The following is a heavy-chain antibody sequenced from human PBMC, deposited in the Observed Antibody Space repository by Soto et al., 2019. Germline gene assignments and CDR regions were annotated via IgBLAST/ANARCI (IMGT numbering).Heavy chain of an antibody. D-gene: IGHD3-22*01. CDR2: ISTNGGST. J-gene: IGHJ4*02. V-gene: IGHV3-64D*06. CDR3: VKGEYYYDSSGYYPSDY. CDR1: GFTFSSYA. Sequence: GGSRRLSCSASGFTFSSYAMHWVRQAPGKGLEYVSSISTNGGSTHYADSVKGRFTISRDNSKNTQYLQMSSLRADDTAVYYCVKGEYYYDSSGYYPSDYWGQGT.